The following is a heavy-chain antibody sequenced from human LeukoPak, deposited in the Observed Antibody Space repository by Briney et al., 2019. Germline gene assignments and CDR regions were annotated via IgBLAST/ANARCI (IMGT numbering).Heavy chain of an antibody. CDR2: ISGSGGST. Sequence: GGSLRLSCAASGFTFSSYAMSWVRQAPGKGLEWVSAISGSGGSTYYADSAKGRFTISRDNSKNTLYLQMNSLRAEDTAVYYCAKVESRGYSYGRNFDYWGQGTLVTVSS. D-gene: IGHD5-18*01. V-gene: IGHV3-23*01. CDR1: GFTFSSYA. CDR3: AKVESRGYSYGRNFDY. J-gene: IGHJ4*02.